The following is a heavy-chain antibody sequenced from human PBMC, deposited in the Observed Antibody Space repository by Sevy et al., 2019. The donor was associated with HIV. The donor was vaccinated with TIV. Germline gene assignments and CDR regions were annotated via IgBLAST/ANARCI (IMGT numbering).Heavy chain of an antibody. CDR3: AREWACSTYPNSIDY. D-gene: IGHD2-2*01. V-gene: IGHV4-39*02. CDR2: IYYNGNT. J-gene: IGHJ4*02. CDR1: GGSIDSTSYY. Sequence: SETLSLTCTVSGGSIDSTSYYWGWIRQPPGKGLEWIGTIYYNGNTYYSPSLESRVTISVDTSRNQFSLWLTSVTTADTAIYYCAREWACSTYPNSIDYWGPGTLVTVSS.